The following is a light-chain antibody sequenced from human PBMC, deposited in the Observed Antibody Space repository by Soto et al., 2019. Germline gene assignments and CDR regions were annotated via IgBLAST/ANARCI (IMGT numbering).Light chain of an antibody. V-gene: IGLV2-14*03. CDR2: DVT. Sequence: QPASVSASPGQSIAISCTGTDSDIGGYDHVSWYQQHPGKAPKLLIYDVTNRPSGVSSRFSGSKAGRTASLTISGLQTEDEADYYCSSHTSSTALVFGTGTKLTVL. J-gene: IGLJ1*01. CDR1: DSDIGGYDH. CDR3: SSHTSSTALV.